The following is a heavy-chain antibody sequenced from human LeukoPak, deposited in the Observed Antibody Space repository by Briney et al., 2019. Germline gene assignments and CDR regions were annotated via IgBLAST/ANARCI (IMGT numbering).Heavy chain of an antibody. V-gene: IGHV4-39*01. CDR2: IYYSGSS. CDR3: ARGSSWLDY. Sequence: SSETLSLTCTVSGGSISTSTYYWGWIRQPPGKGLEWIGSIYYSGSSYYNPSLKSRVTISVDTSNNQFSLKLTSVTAADTAVYYCARGSSWLDYWGQGTLVTVSS. D-gene: IGHD6-13*01. CDR1: GGSISTSTYY. J-gene: IGHJ4*02.